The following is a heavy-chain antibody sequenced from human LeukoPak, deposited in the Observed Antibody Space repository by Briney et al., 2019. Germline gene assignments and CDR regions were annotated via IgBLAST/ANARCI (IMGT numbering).Heavy chain of an antibody. Sequence: GGSLRLSCAASGFTFGSYSMNWVRQAPGKGLEWVSSISSSSSYIYYADSVKGRFTISRDNAKNSLYLQMNSLRAEDTAVYYCARDLTNGGGDAFDIWGQGTLVTVSS. CDR2: ISSSSSYI. CDR3: ARDLTNGGGDAFDI. D-gene: IGHD7-27*01. V-gene: IGHV3-21*01. CDR1: GFTFGSYS. J-gene: IGHJ4*02.